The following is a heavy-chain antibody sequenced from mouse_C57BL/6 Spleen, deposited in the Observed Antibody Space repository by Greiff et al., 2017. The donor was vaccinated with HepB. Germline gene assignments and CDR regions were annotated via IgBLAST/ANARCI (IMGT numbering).Heavy chain of an antibody. CDR3: ARGGYDYDDYFDY. Sequence: EVKLMESGGGLVKPGGSLKLSCAASGFTFSSYAMSWVRQTPEKRLEWVATISDGGSYTYYPDNVKGRFTISRDNAKNNLYLQMSHLKSEDTAMYYCARGGYDYDDYFDYWGQGTTLTVSS. V-gene: IGHV5-4*03. CDR2: ISDGGSYT. CDR1: GFTFSSYA. D-gene: IGHD2-4*01. J-gene: IGHJ2*01.